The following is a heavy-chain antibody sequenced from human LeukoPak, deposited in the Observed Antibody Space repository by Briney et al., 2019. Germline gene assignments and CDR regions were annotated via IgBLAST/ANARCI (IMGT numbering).Heavy chain of an antibody. CDR2: IYYSGST. CDR3: ARGRLGEPKGFDY. D-gene: IGHD4-11*01. CDR1: GGSISSGDYY. Sequence: SQTLSLTCTVSGGSISSGDYYWSWIRQPPGKGLEWIGYIYYSGSTYYNPSLKSRVTISVDTSKNQFSLKLSSVTAVDTAVYYCARGRLGEPKGFDYWGQGTLVTVSS. J-gene: IGHJ4*02. V-gene: IGHV4-30-4*08.